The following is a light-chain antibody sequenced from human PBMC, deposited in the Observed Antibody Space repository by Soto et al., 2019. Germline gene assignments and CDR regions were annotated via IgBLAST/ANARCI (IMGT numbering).Light chain of an antibody. J-gene: IGKJ4*01. CDR3: QTYYDAPLT. CDR2: AAS. CDR1: QGISNY. V-gene: IGKV1-27*01. Sequence: DIQMTQSPSSLSASVGDRVTITCRASQGISNYLAWYQQKPGQIPNLLIYAASTLRSGVPSRFSGSGSGTDFTLTINSLRPEDVATYFCQTYYDAPLTFGGGTKVEIK.